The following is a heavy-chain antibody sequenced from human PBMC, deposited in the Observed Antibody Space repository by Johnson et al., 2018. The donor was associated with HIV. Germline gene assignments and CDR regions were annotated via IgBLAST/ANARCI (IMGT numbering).Heavy chain of an antibody. Sequence: VQVVESGGGVVQPGRSLRLSCTASGFTFSTYAMHWVRQAPGKGLEWVSGISWNSGSIGYADSVKGRFTISRDNAKNSLYLQMNSLRAEDTAVYYCARDGGYSYGDAFDIWGQGTMVTVSS. CDR2: ISWNSGSI. J-gene: IGHJ3*02. V-gene: IGHV3-9*01. CDR3: ARDGGYSYGDAFDI. CDR1: GFTFSTYA. D-gene: IGHD5-18*01.